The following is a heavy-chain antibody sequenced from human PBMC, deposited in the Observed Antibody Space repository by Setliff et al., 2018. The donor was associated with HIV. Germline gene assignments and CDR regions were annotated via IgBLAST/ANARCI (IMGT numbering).Heavy chain of an antibody. CDR3: ASQGVVVTTRGHHYYGLNV. V-gene: IGHV3-23*01. J-gene: IGHJ6*02. CDR1: GFTFSSYA. D-gene: IGHD2-15*01. CDR2: ISTSGADT. Sequence: GGSLRLSCAASGFTFSSYAMSWVRQAPGKGLEWVSTISTSGADTYEAHSMKGRFTISRDNSKNTLYLQMNSLRAEDTAVYYCASQGVVVTTRGHHYYGLNVWGQGTTVTVSS.